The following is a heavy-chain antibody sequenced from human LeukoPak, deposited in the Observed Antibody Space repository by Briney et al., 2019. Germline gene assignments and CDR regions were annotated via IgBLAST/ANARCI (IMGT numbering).Heavy chain of an antibody. Sequence: SGATLVKPTQTLTRTCTFSGVSLRTSGVGVGWIHQPPGKALEGRALFYWDDEKRYSPSLKSRLTITKDTSKNQVVLTMTTMDPVDTATYYCALLVATIEPFDYWGQGTLVTVSS. CDR2: FYWDDEK. J-gene: IGHJ4*02. D-gene: IGHD5-12*01. CDR1: GVSLRTSGVG. CDR3: ALLVATIEPFDY. V-gene: IGHV2-5*02.